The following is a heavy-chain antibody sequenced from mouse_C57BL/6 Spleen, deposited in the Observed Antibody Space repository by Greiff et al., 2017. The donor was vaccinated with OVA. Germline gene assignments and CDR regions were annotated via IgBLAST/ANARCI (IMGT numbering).Heavy chain of an antibody. V-gene: IGHV5-16*01. J-gene: IGHJ1*03. Sequence: EVKLEESEGGLVQPGSSMKLSCTASGFTFSDYYMAWVRQVPEKGLEWVANINYDGSSTYYLDSLKSRFIISRDNAKNILYLQMSSLKSEDTATYYCAREEGTSWYFDVWGTGTTVTVSS. CDR2: INYDGSST. D-gene: IGHD3-3*01. CDR3: AREEGTSWYFDV. CDR1: GFTFSDYY.